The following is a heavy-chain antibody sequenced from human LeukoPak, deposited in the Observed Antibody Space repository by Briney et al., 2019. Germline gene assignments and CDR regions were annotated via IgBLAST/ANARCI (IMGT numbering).Heavy chain of an antibody. J-gene: IGHJ4*02. Sequence: GGSLRLSCSASGFTFSSYAMHWVRQAPGKGLEYVSGISSNGGSTSYADSVKGRFTISRDNSKNTLYLQMSSLRSEDTAVYFCVKEKISMVRGVIISGYFDDWGQGTLVTVSS. CDR1: GFTFSSYA. CDR2: ISSNGGST. CDR3: VKEKISMVRGVIISGYFDD. D-gene: IGHD3-10*01. V-gene: IGHV3-64D*06.